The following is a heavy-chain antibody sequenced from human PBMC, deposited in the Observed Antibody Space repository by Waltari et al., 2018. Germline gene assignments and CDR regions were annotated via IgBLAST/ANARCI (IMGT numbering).Heavy chain of an antibody. CDR1: GYTFTDYY. CDR2: VDPEDGET. Sequence: EVQLVQSGAEVKKPGATVKISCKASGYTFTDYYMHWVQQAPGQGLEWMGRVDPEDGETRYAEKFQGRVTRTAETSTDTAYMELSSLRSEDTAVYYCATEPRAYDSSGSTGAFDIWGQGTMVTVSS. J-gene: IGHJ3*02. V-gene: IGHV1-69-2*01. D-gene: IGHD3-22*01. CDR3: ATEPRAYDSSGSTGAFDI.